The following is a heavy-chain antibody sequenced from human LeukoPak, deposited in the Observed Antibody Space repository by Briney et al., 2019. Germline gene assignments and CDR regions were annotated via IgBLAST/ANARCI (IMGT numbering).Heavy chain of an antibody. Sequence: ASVKVSCNASGYTFTSYYMHWVRQAPGQGLEWMGIINPSGGSTSYAQKFQGRVTMTRDMSTSTVYMELSSLRSEDTAVYYCARDLATVVTRINWFDPWGQGTLVTVSS. CDR3: ARDLATVVTRINWFDP. CDR1: GYTFTSYY. CDR2: INPSGGST. V-gene: IGHV1-46*01. D-gene: IGHD4-23*01. J-gene: IGHJ5*02.